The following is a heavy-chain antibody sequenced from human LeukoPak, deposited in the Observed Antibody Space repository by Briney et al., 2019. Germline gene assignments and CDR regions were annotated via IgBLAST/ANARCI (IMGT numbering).Heavy chain of an antibody. V-gene: IGHV4-31*03. CDR1: GGSISSGGYY. J-gene: IGHJ4*02. CDR3: ARDPSHGLAVAGIFDY. CDR2: IYYSGST. Sequence: PSETLSLTCTVSGGSISSGGYYWSWIRQHPGKGLEWIGYIYYSGSTYYNPSLKSRVTISVDTSKDQFSLKLSSVTAADTAVYYCARDPSHGLAVAGIFDYWGQGTLVTVSS. D-gene: IGHD6-19*01.